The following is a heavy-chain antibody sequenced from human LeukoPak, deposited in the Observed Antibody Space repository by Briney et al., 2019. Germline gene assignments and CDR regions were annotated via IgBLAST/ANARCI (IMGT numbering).Heavy chain of an antibody. Sequence: GASVKVSCKASGGTFTIYAINWVRQAPGQGLEWMGRIIPILDVTNYAQKFQGRVTITADQSTSTAYMELSSLGSEDTAVYYCARGGGVDILTGFQYWGQGTLVTVSS. J-gene: IGHJ4*02. V-gene: IGHV1-69*04. CDR1: GGTFTIYA. D-gene: IGHD3-9*01. CDR3: ARGGGVDILTGFQY. CDR2: IIPILDVT.